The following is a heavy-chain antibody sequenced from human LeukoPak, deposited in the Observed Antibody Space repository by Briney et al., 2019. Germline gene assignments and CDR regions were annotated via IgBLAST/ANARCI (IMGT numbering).Heavy chain of an antibody. CDR1: GGSISSKSYY. Sequence: SETLSLTCTVSGGSISSKSYYSGWIRQPPGKGLEWIGSIYYSGSTYYNPSLKSRVTISVDTSKNQFSLKLSSVTAADTAVYYCARQGSSGYYYYFDYWGQGTLVTVSS. CDR2: IYYSGST. CDR3: ARQGSSGYYYYFDY. J-gene: IGHJ4*02. V-gene: IGHV4-39*01. D-gene: IGHD3-22*01.